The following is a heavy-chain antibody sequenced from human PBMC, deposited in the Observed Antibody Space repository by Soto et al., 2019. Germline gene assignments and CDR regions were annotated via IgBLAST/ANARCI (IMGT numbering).Heavy chain of an antibody. CDR2: ISASGGNI. CDR1: GFIFSDYA. J-gene: IGHJ2*01. D-gene: IGHD2-15*01. CDR3: GKGAGGLAYSVL. Sequence: EVQLLESGGGLARPGGSLRLSCVASGFIFSDYAMTWIRQAPGKGLEWVATISASGGNIEYTDSLKGRFTISRDNSKKTVYLKKTGLPADNRPVNSGGKGAGGLAYSVLWGRGTRSLSPQ. V-gene: IGHV3-23*01.